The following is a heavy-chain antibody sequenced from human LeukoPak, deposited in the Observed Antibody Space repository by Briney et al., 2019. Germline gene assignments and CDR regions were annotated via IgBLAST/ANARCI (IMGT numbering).Heavy chain of an antibody. D-gene: IGHD1-14*01. CDR3: ARSREGYKPLLNY. V-gene: IGHV4-39*07. CDR2: IYYSGST. CDR1: GGSISSSSYY. Sequence: SETLSLTCTVSGGSISSSSYYWGWIRQPPGKGLEWIGSIYYSGSTYYNPSLKSRVTISVDTSKNQFSLKLSSVTAADTAVYYCARSREGYKPLLNYWGQGTLVTVSS. J-gene: IGHJ4*02.